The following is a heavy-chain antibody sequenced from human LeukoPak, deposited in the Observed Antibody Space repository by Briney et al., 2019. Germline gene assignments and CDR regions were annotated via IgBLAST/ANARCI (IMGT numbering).Heavy chain of an antibody. Sequence: GGSLRLSCAASGFAFNSYSMNWVRQAPGKGLGWVASISTSGYYIYHADSGKGRFPISRDNAREQLHLQMNRLRADDTALYYCARVSPNVVTEYSDYWGQGTLVTVSS. CDR1: GFAFNSYS. CDR3: ARVSPNVVTEYSDY. J-gene: IGHJ4*02. D-gene: IGHD2-21*02. CDR2: ISTSGYYI. V-gene: IGHV3-21*01.